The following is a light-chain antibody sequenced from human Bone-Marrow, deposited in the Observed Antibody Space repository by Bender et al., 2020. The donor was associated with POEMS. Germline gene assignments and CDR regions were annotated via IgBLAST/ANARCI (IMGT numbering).Light chain of an antibody. CDR1: ALTKQY. CDR3: QSADSSGTLVV. Sequence: SYELTQPPSVSVSPGQTARITCSGDALTKQYAYWYQQKPGQAPVKVIYKDSERPSGIPERFSGSSSGTTVTLTISGVQAEDEADYYCQSADSSGTLVVFGGGTKLTVL. V-gene: IGLV3-25*03. J-gene: IGLJ2*01. CDR2: KDS.